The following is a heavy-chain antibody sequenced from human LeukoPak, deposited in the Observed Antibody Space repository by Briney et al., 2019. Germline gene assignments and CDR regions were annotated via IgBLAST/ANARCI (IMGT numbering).Heavy chain of an antibody. CDR1: GFTFSNYW. CDR3: AKGWFGEMIPPEYFQH. D-gene: IGHD3-10*01. CDR2: ISGSGGST. Sequence: GGSLRLSCAASGFTFSNYWIHWVRQAPGKGLEWVSAISGSGGSTYYADSVKGRFTISRDNSKNTLYLQMNSLRAEDTAVYYCAKGWFGEMIPPEYFQHWGQGTLVTVSS. J-gene: IGHJ1*01. V-gene: IGHV3-23*01.